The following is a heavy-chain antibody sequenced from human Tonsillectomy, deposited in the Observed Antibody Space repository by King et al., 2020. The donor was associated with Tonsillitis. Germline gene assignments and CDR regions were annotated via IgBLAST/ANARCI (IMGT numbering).Heavy chain of an antibody. CDR3: AKDPETGDCISANCYSDY. CDR2: ISYDGSKK. Sequence: VQLVESGGGVVQPGRSLRLSCVASGFTFSSYGIHWVRQAPGKGLEWVAVISYDGSKKYYADSVKGRFSISRDNSKNTLYLQMNSLRAEDTAVYYCAKDPETGDCISANCYSDYWGQGILVTVSS. J-gene: IGHJ4*02. CDR1: GFTFSSYG. D-gene: IGHD2-2*01. V-gene: IGHV3-30*18.